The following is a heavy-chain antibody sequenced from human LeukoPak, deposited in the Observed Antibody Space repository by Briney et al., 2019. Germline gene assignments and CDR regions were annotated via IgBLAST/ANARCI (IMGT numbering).Heavy chain of an antibody. D-gene: IGHD3-16*01. V-gene: IGHV4-38-2*02. CDR3: ASVGGGSPY. J-gene: IGHJ4*02. CDR2: IYDSGST. Sequence: PSETLSLTCTVSGYSISSGHFWSWIRPPPGKGLEWIGSIYDSGSTYYNPSLRSRVSVSADTSKNHFSLELSSVTAADTAVYYCASVGGGSPYWGQGTLVTVSS. CDR1: GYSISSGHF.